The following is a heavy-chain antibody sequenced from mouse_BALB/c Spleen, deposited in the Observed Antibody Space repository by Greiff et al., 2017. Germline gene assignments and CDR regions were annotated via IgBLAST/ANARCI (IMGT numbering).Heavy chain of an antibody. CDR1: GYSITSGYY. J-gene: IGHJ4*01. CDR3: ASLRYPYYAMDY. D-gene: IGHD1-1*01. CDR2: ISYDGSN. Sequence: EVKLEESGPGLVKPSQSLSLTCSVTGYSITSGYYWNWIRQFPGNKLEWMGYISYDGSNNYNPSLKNRISITRDTSKNKFFLKLNSVTTEDTATYYCASLRYPYYAMDYWGQGTSVTVSS. V-gene: IGHV3-6*02.